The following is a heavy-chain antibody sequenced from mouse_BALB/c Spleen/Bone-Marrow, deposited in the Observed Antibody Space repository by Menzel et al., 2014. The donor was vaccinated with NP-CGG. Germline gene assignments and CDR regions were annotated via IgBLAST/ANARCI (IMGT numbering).Heavy chain of an antibody. CDR1: GSSLTSYG. J-gene: IGHJ1*01. V-gene: IGHV2-9*02. Sequence: VHLVESGPGLVAPSQSLSITCTVSGSSLTSYGVHWVRQPPGKGLEWLGVIWAGGSTNYNSALMSRLSISKDNSKSQVFLKMNSLQSDDTAMYYCAREESPLPYFDVWGAVTTVTVSS. CDR3: AREESPLPYFDV. CDR2: IWAGGST.